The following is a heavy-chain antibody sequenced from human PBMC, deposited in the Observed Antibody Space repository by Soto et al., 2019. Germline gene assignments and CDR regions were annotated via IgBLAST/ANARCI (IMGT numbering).Heavy chain of an antibody. V-gene: IGHV4-39*07. CDR3: ARPKTIGAAAGKGWFDP. CDR1: GGSISSGYYY. CDR2: INHSGST. J-gene: IGHJ5*02. D-gene: IGHD6-13*01. Sequence: SETLFLTCTVSGGSISSGYYYWSWIRQPPGKGLEWIGEINHSGSTNYNPSLKSRVTISVDTSKNQFSLKLSSVTAADTAVYYCARPKTIGAAAGKGWFDPWGQGTLVTVSS.